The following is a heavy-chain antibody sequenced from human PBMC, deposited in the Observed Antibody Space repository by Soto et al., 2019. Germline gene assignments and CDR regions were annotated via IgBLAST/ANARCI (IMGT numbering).Heavy chain of an antibody. V-gene: IGHV3-23*01. D-gene: IGHD3-16*01. Sequence: GGSLRLSCAASGFTFSSFAMSWVRQAPGKGLEWVSAISGSGGSTYYADSVKGRFTISRDNSKNTLYLQMNSLRAEDTAVYYCAATIMITFGGVISDYWGQGTLVTVSS. CDR2: ISGSGGST. J-gene: IGHJ4*02. CDR1: GFTFSSFA. CDR3: AATIMITFGGVISDY.